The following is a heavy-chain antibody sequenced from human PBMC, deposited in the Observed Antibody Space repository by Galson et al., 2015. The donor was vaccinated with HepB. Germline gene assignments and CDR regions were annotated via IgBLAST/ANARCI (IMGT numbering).Heavy chain of an antibody. J-gene: IGHJ4*02. CDR2: VNPNSGAT. CDR1: GYTFSGYY. V-gene: IGHV1-2*02. D-gene: IGHD2-2*02. Sequence: SVKVSCKASGYTFSGYYIHWVRQAPGQGLQWMGWVNPNSGATHSALRFRDRVTLTRDTSTNTAFLEVTSLTSDDTAFYYCARGKMRTTWAATICDFWGQGTLVTVSS. CDR3: ARGKMRTTWAATICDF.